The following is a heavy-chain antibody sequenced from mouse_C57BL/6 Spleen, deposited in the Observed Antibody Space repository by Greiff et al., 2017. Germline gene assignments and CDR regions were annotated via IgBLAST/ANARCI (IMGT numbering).Heavy chain of an antibody. Sequence: VQLQQPGAELVKPGASVKLSCKASGYTFTSYWMQWVKQRPGQGLEWIGEIDPSDSYTNSNPKFKGKATLTVDTSSSTAYMQLSSLTSEDSAVYDCARDYGRDYAMDDWGKGTSVTVSS. D-gene: IGHD1-1*01. V-gene: IGHV1-50*01. J-gene: IGHJ4*01. CDR1: GYTFTSYW. CDR2: IDPSDSYT. CDR3: ARDYGRDYAMDD.